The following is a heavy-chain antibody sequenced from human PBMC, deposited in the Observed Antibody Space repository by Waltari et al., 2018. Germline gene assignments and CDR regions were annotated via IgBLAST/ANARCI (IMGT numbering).Heavy chain of an antibody. J-gene: IGHJ6*02. V-gene: IGHV3-30*18. CDR2: ISYDGSNK. CDR1: GFTFSSYG. Sequence: QVQLVESGGGVVQPGRSLRLSCAASGFTFSSYGMHWVRQAPGKGLEWVAVISYDGSNKYYADSVKGRFTISRDNSKNTLYLQMNSLRAEDTAVYYCAKEGGITMIIGYYYYGMDGWGQGTTVTVS. D-gene: IGHD3-22*01. CDR3: AKEGGITMIIGYYYYGMDG.